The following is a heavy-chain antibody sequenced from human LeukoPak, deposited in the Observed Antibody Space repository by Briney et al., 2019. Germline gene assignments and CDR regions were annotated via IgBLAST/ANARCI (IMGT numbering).Heavy chain of an antibody. CDR3: ARDTSITMVRGPPPSYFDY. CDR1: GGSISSSSYY. D-gene: IGHD3-10*01. Sequence: SETLSLTCTVSGGSISSSSYYWGWIRQPPGKGLEWIVSIYYSGSTYYNPSLKSRVTISVDTSKNQFCLKLSSVTAADTAVYYCARDTSITMVRGPPPSYFDYWGQGTLVTVSS. J-gene: IGHJ4*02. CDR2: IYYSGST. V-gene: IGHV4-39*07.